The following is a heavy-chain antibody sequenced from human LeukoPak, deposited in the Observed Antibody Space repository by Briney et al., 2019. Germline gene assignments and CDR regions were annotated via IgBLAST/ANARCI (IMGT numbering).Heavy chain of an antibody. CDR3: ARGRYYDSSDYYRPGAFNI. D-gene: IGHD3-22*01. Sequence: GGSLRLSCAASGFTFSSYAMSWVHQAPGKGLEWVSAISGSGGSTYYADSVKGRFTISRDNSKNTLYLQMNSLRAEDTAVYYCARGRYYDSSDYYRPGAFNIWGQGTMVTVSS. CDR2: ISGSGGST. J-gene: IGHJ3*02. CDR1: GFTFSSYA. V-gene: IGHV3-23*01.